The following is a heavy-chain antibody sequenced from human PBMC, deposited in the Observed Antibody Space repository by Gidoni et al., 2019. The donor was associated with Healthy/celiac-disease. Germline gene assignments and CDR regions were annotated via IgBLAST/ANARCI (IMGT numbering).Heavy chain of an antibody. CDR2: INPNSGGT. Sequence: GWINPNSGGTNYAQKFQGRVTMTRDTSISTAYMELSRLRSDDTAVYYCARTYYESSGYGWFDPWGQGTLVTVSS. CDR3: ARTYYESSGYGWFDP. V-gene: IGHV1-2*02. D-gene: IGHD3-22*01. J-gene: IGHJ5*02.